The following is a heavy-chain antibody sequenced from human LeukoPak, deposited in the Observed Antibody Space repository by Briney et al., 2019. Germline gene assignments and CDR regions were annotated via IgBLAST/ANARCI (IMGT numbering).Heavy chain of an antibody. D-gene: IGHD3-10*01. CDR3: AKDGIPYGSGSRAHNWFDS. CDR1: GFTFSSYG. CDR2: ISYDGSNK. Sequence: PGRSLRLSCAASGFTFSSYGMHWVRQAPGKGLEGVAVISYDGSNKYYADSVKGRFTISRDNSKNTLYLQMNSLSAEDTAVYYCAKDGIPYGSGSRAHNWFDSWGQGTLVTVSS. J-gene: IGHJ5*01. V-gene: IGHV3-30*18.